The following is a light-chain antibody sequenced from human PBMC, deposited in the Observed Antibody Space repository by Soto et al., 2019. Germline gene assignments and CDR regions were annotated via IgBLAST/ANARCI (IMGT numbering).Light chain of an antibody. CDR3: SSYTTGRTLV. CDR2: EVS. CDR1: SSDVGGYNY. Sequence: QSVLAQPASVSGSPGQSITISCNGTSSDVGGYNYVSWYQQHPGIVPKLMIFEVSNRPSGVSNRFSGSKSGNTASLNISGLHAEDEADYYCSSYTTGRTLVFAPETKVTVL. V-gene: IGLV2-14*01. J-gene: IGLJ1*01.